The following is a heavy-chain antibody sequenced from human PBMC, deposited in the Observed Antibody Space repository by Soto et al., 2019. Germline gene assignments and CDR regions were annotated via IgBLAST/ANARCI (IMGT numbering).Heavy chain of an antibody. Sequence: ETLSLTCTVSGGSIRSYYWSWIRQPPGKGLEWIGYIYYSGSTNYNPSLKSRVTISVDTSKNQFSLKLSSVTAADTAVYYCARVWGGAFDFWGQGTMVTVSS. D-gene: IGHD3-10*01. V-gene: IGHV4-59*01. CDR2: IYYSGST. CDR1: GGSIRSYY. CDR3: ARVWGGAFDF. J-gene: IGHJ3*01.